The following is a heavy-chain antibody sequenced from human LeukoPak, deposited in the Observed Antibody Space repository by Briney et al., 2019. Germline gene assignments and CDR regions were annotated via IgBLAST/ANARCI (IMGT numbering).Heavy chain of an antibody. D-gene: IGHD6-25*01. J-gene: IGHJ5*02. V-gene: IGHV1-46*01. Sequence: SVRVSCKASGYIFTSYYMQWVPQAPGQGLEWMGIINPSGGSTGYAQKFQGRVTMTRDTSTSTAYMELSRLRSDGSAVYYCARARGEQRWAGWFDPWGQGTMVTVSS. CDR3: ARARGEQRWAGWFDP. CDR1: GYIFTSYY. CDR2: INPSGGST.